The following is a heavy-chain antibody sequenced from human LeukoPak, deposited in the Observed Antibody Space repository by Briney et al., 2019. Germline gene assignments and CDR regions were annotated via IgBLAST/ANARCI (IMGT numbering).Heavy chain of an antibody. CDR3: AKDLLPRHGDYVVGY. CDR2: IYDSGST. J-gene: IGHJ4*02. V-gene: IGHV3-53*01. D-gene: IGHD4-17*01. CDR1: GLTVSSNY. Sequence: GGSLRLSCAASGLTVSSNYMSWVRQDPGKGLEWVSIIYDSGSTYYADSVKGRFTISRDNSKNTLYLQMNSLRAEDTAVYYCAKDLLPRHGDYVVGYWGQGTLVTVSS.